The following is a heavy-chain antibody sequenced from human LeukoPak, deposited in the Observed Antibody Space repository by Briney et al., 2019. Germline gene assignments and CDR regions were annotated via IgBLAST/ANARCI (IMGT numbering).Heavy chain of an antibody. Sequence: GGSLRLPCAASGFTFSTYNIHWVRQAPGKGLEWAAVISYDGSNKWYADSVKGRFTISRDNSKNTLYLQMNSLRAEDTAVYYCARRAGGYSHPYDYWGQGTLVTVSS. V-gene: IGHV3-30*14. D-gene: IGHD4-23*01. J-gene: IGHJ4*02. CDR2: ISYDGSNK. CDR3: ARRAGGYSHPYDY. CDR1: GFTFSTYN.